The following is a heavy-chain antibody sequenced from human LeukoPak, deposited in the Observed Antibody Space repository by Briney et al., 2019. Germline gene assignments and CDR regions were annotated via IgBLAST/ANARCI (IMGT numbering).Heavy chain of an antibody. V-gene: IGHV1-18*01. J-gene: IGHJ5*02. Sequence: GASVKVSCKASGYTFTSYGISWVRQAPGQGLEWMGWISAYNGNTNYAQKLQGRVTMTTDTSTSTAYMELRSLRSDDTAVYYCARAPYYYDSSGYYYAYNWFDPWGQGTLVTVSS. CDR2: ISAYNGNT. CDR1: GYTFTSYG. CDR3: ARAPYYYDSSGYYYAYNWFDP. D-gene: IGHD3-22*01.